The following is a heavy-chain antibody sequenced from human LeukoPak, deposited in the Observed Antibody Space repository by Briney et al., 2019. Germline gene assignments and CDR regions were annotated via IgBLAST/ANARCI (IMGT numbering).Heavy chain of an antibody. CDR2: IWYDGSEK. CDR3: ARYGNLKVLDV. Sequence: GRSLRLSCAASGFTFSSHGMHWVRQAPSKGLEWVAVIWYDGSEKYYAESVKGRFTISRDNSKNMLYLQIYSLRTEDTALYYCARYGNLKVLDVWGQGTMVTVPS. J-gene: IGHJ3*01. D-gene: IGHD1-14*01. CDR1: GFTFSSHG. V-gene: IGHV3-33*01.